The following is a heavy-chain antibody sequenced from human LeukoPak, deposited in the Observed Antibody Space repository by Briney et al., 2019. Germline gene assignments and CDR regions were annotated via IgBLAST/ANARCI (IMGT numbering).Heavy chain of an antibody. Sequence: SETLSLTCTVSGGSMTGYHWTWIRQSPGKGLEWIGYIYYSGRTNYNPSLKSRVTISIDTSSNYFSLKVSSVTAVDTAVYYCARAVYGSRSYPCNYWGQGTLVTVSS. V-gene: IGHV4-59*01. CDR2: IYYSGRT. J-gene: IGHJ4*02. CDR1: GGSMTGYH. CDR3: ARAVYGSRSYPCNY. D-gene: IGHD3-10*01.